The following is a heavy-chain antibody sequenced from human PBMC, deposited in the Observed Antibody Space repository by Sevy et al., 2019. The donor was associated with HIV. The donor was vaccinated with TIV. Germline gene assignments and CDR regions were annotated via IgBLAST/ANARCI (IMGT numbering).Heavy chain of an antibody. Sequence: VKVSCKASGGSISSYAINWVRQAPGQGLEWMGGIIPIFGTANYTQKFQGRVTITAHESTSTAYMELSSLRSDDTALYYCARGLVPIHGARHYYYYYMDVWGKGTTVTVSS. V-gene: IGHV1-69*01. CDR2: IIPIFGTA. CDR1: GGSISSYA. CDR3: ARGLVPIHGARHYYYYYMDV. J-gene: IGHJ6*03. D-gene: IGHD3-10*01.